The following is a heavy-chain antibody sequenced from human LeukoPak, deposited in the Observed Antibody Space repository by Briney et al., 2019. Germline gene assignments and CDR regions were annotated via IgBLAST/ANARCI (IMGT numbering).Heavy chain of an antibody. V-gene: IGHV4-39*01. D-gene: IGHD2-2*01. CDR2: IYYSGST. J-gene: IGHJ4*02. CDR3: ARHSCSSTSCYLGY. Sequence: SETLSLTCTVSGGSISSSSYYWGWIRQPPGKGLEWIGSIYYSGSTYYNPSLKSRVTISVDTSKNQCSLKLSSVTAADTAVYYCARHSCSSTSCYLGYWGQGTLVTVSS. CDR1: GGSISSSSYY.